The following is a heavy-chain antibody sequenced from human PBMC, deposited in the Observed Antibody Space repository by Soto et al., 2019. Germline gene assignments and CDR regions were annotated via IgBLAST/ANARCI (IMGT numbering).Heavy chain of an antibody. CDR2: IYYSGST. CDR1: GGSISSYY. V-gene: IGHV4-59*01. Sequence: ETLSLTCTVSGGSISSYYWSWIRQPPGKGLECIGYIYYSGSTNYNPSLKSRVTISVDTSKNQFSLKLSSVTAADTAVYYCARRSRAYGSGSYYDYWGQGTLVTVSS. J-gene: IGHJ4*02. CDR3: ARRSRAYGSGSYYDY. D-gene: IGHD3-10*01.